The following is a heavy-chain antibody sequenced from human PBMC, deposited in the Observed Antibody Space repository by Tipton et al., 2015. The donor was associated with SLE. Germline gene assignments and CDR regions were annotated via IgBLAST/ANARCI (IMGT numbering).Heavy chain of an antibody. CDR2: IYHSGST. Sequence: PGLVKPSGTLSLTCAVSGGSISSSNWWSWVRQPPGKGLEWIGEIYHSGSTNYNPSLKSRVTISVDKSKKQFSVKVSSVTAADTAVYYCARDPIAAAGEFDYWGQGTLVTVSS. D-gene: IGHD6-13*01. J-gene: IGHJ4*02. CDR3: ARDPIAAAGEFDY. CDR1: GGSISSSNW. V-gene: IGHV4-4*02.